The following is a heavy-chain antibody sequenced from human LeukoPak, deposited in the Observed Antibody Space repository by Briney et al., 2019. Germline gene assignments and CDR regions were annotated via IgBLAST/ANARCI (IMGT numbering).Heavy chain of an antibody. Sequence: GGSLRLSCAASGFTFSSYAMSWARQAPGKGLEWVSAISGSGGSTYYADSVKGRFTISRDNSKNTLYLQMNCLRAEDTAVYYCATQNPGLYDILTGSTAGYYYGMDVWGQGTTVTVSS. CDR2: ISGSGGST. J-gene: IGHJ6*02. CDR1: GFTFSSYA. V-gene: IGHV3-23*01. D-gene: IGHD3-9*01. CDR3: ATQNPGLYDILTGSTAGYYYGMDV.